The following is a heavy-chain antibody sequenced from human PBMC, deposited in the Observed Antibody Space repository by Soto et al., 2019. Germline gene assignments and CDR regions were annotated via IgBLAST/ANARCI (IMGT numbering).Heavy chain of an antibody. CDR3: ARDVLSIAVAGTGCFDY. V-gene: IGHV3-30-3*01. CDR1: GFTFSSYA. D-gene: IGHD6-19*01. J-gene: IGHJ4*02. CDR2: ISYDGSNK. Sequence: ESGGGVVQPGRSLRLSCAASGFTFSSYAMHWVRQAPGKGLERVAVISYDGSNKYYADSVKGRFTISRDNSKNTLYLQMNSLRAEDTAVYYCARDVLSIAVAGTGCFDYWGQGTLVTVSS.